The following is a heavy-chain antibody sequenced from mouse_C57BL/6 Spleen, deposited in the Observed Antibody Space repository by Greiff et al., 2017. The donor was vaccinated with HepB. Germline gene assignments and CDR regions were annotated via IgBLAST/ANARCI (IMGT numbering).Heavy chain of an antibody. D-gene: IGHD1-1*01. CDR1: GYTFTSYW. J-gene: IGHJ1*03. V-gene: IGHV1-64*01. Sequence: QVQLQQPGAELVKPGASVKLSCKDSGYTFTSYWMHWVKQRPGQGLEWIGMIHPNSGSTNYNEKFKSKATLTVDKSSSTAYMQLSSLTSEDSAVYYCARSGYGSSYWYFDVWGTGTTVTVSS. CDR2: IHPNSGST. CDR3: ARSGYGSSYWYFDV.